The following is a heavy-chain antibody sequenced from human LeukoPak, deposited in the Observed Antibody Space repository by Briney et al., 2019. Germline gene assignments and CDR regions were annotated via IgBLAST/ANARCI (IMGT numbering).Heavy chain of an antibody. D-gene: IGHD6-13*01. CDR1: GGTLSSYA. CDR3: ARENSAAGAIDY. V-gene: IGHV1-69*13. Sequence: ASVKVSCKASGGTLSSYAISWVRQAPGQGLEWMGGIIPIFGTANYAQKFQGRVTITADESTSTAYMELSSLRSEDTAVYYCARENSAAGAIDYWGQGTLVTVSS. J-gene: IGHJ4*02. CDR2: IIPIFGTA.